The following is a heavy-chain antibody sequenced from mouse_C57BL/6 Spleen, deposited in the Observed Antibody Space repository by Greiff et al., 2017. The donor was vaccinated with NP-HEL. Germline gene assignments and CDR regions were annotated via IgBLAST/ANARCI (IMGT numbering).Heavy chain of an antibody. V-gene: IGHV1-82*01. J-gene: IGHJ2*01. Sequence: VQLQQSGPELVKPGASVKISCKASGYAFSSSWMNWVKQRPGKGLEWIGRIYPGDGDTNYNGKFKGKATLTADKSSSTAYMQLSSLTSEDSAVYFCARDAGCDYWGQGTTLTVSS. D-gene: IGHD6-5*01. CDR1: GYAFSSSW. CDR2: IYPGDGDT. CDR3: ARDAGCDY.